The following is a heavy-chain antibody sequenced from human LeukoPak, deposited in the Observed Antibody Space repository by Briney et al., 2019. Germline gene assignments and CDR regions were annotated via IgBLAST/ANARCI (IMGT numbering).Heavy chain of an antibody. J-gene: IGHJ4*02. Sequence: GGSLRLSCAASGFTFSSYSMNWVRQAPGKGLEWASSISSSSYIYYADSVKGRFTISRDNAKNSLYLQMNSLRAEDTAVYYCAWGVVPAAIGDYWGQGTLVTVSS. CDR1: GFTFSSYS. CDR3: AWGVVPAAIGDY. CDR2: ISSSSYI. D-gene: IGHD2-2*02. V-gene: IGHV3-21*01.